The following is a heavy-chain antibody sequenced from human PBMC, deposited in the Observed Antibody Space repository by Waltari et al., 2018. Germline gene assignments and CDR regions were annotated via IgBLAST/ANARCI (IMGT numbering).Heavy chain of an antibody. CDR2: IYYSGST. CDR3: ARHSYYYDSSGYYY. J-gene: IGHJ4*02. D-gene: IGHD3-22*01. Sequence: QLQLQESGPGLVKPSETLSLTCTVSGGSISSSSYYWGWIRQPPGKGLEWIGSIYYSGSTYYNQSLKSRVTISVDTSKNQFSLKLSSVTAADTAVYYCARHSYYYDSSGYYYWGQGTLVTVSS. CDR1: GGSISSSSYY. V-gene: IGHV4-39*01.